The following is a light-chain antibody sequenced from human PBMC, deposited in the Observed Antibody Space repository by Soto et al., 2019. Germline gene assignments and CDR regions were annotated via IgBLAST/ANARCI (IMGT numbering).Light chain of an antibody. CDR1: QGVGSN. Sequence: MTQSPGTLSVSPGERATLSCRASQGVGSNLAWYQHKPGKAPKLLIYAASTLQGGVPSRFSGSGSGTDFTLTINSLQPEDFATYYCQQSYSAPYTFGQGARLEIK. J-gene: IGKJ2*01. CDR3: QQSYSAPYT. V-gene: IGKV1-39*01. CDR2: AAS.